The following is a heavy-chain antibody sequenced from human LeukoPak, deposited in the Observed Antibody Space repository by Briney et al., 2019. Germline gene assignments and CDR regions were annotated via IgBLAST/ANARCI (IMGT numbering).Heavy chain of an antibody. J-gene: IGHJ5*02. Sequence: GASVKVSCKTSGNTFTNNGISWVRQAPGQGLQWMGWISTYNGNTNYAQKFQGRVTMTRDMSTSTVYMELSSLRSEDTAMYYCARALPHRRLMDTTMEQHWFDPWGQGTLVTVSS. CDR2: ISTYNGNT. D-gene: IGHD5-18*01. CDR1: GNTFTNNG. V-gene: IGHV1-18*04. CDR3: ARALPHRRLMDTTMEQHWFDP.